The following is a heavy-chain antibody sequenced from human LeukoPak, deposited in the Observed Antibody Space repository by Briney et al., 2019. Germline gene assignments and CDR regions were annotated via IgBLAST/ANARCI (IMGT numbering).Heavy chain of an antibody. Sequence: PGGSLRLSCAASGFTFSSYSMNWVRQAPGKGLEWVSPISSSSSYIYYADSVKGRFTISRDNAKNSLYLQMNSLRAEDTAVYYCASPGRGYSSGWSYDAFDIWGQGTMVTVSS. CDR3: ASPGRGYSSGWSYDAFDI. CDR1: GFTFSSYS. CDR2: ISSSSSYI. J-gene: IGHJ3*02. V-gene: IGHV3-21*01. D-gene: IGHD6-19*01.